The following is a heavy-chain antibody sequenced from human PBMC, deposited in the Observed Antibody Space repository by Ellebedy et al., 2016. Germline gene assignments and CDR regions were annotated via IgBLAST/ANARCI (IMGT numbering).Heavy chain of an antibody. J-gene: IGHJ5*02. CDR3: ARGGGTGWFDP. D-gene: IGHD1-1*01. V-gene: IGHV4-4*01. CDR2: IYHRART. Sequence: SETLSLTCAVSGGSISSSNWWSWVRQPPGKGLEWIGEIYHRARTNYNPSLTSRFTISVDKSKNQFSLKLSSVTAADTAVYCCARGGGTGWFDPWGQGTLVTVSS. CDR1: GGSISSSNW.